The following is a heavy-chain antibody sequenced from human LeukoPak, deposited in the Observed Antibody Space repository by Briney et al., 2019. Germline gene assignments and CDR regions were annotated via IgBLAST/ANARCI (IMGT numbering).Heavy chain of an antibody. J-gene: IGHJ3*02. CDR3: AKVRFFDWGDAFDI. D-gene: IGHD3-9*01. CDR2: LLGNADDT. CDR1: GFTFDDYA. Sequence: AGGSLRLSCAASGFTFDDYAMHWVRQAPGKGLEWVSGLLGNADDTYYADSVKGRFTISRDTSKNTLYLQMNSLKVDDTAIYYCAKVRFFDWGDAFDIWGRGTLVTVSS. V-gene: IGHV3-23*01.